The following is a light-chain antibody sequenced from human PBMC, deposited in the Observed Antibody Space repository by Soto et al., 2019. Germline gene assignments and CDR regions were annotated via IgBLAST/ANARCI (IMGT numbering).Light chain of an antibody. V-gene: IGKV1-5*03. J-gene: IGKJ1*01. Sequence: DIQMTQSPSTLSGSVGDRVTITCRASQSISSCVAWYQQKPGKAPQLLIYTASTLKSGASSRFSGSGSGADFPPTTSSLPHDDFATYYCQHHNSYSEAFGQGTKVDIK. CDR3: QHHNSYSEA. CDR2: TAS. CDR1: QSISSC.